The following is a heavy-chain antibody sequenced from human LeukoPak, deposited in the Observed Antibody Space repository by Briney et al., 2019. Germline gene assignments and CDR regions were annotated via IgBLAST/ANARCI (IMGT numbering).Heavy chain of an antibody. V-gene: IGHV1-2*06. D-gene: IGHD6-19*01. CDR2: INPSSGGT. Sequence: GASVKVSCKASGYTFIGYYMHWVRQAPGQGLEWMGRINPSSGGTNYAQKFQGRVTMTRDTSISTAYMELSRLRSDDTAVYYCAGDKQWLVPGTLPQEEYFQHWGQGTLVTVSS. CDR3: AGDKQWLVPGTLPQEEYFQH. CDR1: GYTFIGYY. J-gene: IGHJ1*01.